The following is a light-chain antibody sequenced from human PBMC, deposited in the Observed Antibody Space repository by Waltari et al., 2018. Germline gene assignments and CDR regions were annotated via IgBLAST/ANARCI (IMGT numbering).Light chain of an antibody. CDR3: QQAVSFPWT. CDR1: QGIRSS. V-gene: IGKV1D-12*01. CDR2: AAS. J-gene: IGKJ1*01. Sequence: DIQMTQSPSSVSASVGDRVTITCRASQGIRSSLAWYQQTPGKPPKLLIFAASGLHSGVPSRFSGSESGSEFTLTISSLLPEDSATYYCQQAVSFPWTFGQGTKVEIK.